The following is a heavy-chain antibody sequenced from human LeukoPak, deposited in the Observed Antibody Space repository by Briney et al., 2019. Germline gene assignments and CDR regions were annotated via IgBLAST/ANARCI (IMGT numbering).Heavy chain of an antibody. CDR1: GFTFSDYY. J-gene: IGHJ4*02. CDR2: ISNSGDTI. D-gene: IGHD6-13*01. CDR3: ARDPGIAAAGTVGYFDY. Sequence: GGSLRLSCAASGFTFSDYYMSWIRQAPGRRLEWLSYISNSGDTIYYADSVKGRFTISRDNAKNSLYLQMNNLRAEDTAVYYCARDPGIAAAGTVGYFDYWGQGSLVTVSS. V-gene: IGHV3-11*04.